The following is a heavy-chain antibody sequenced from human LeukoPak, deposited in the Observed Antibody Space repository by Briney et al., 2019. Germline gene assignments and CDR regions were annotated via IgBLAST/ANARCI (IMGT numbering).Heavy chain of an antibody. D-gene: IGHD3-10*01. CDR1: GFSFNTYP. Sequence: GGSLSLSCAASGFSFNTYPMHWGRQAPGKGLEGVAVISNDGNNKYYADSVKGRFTISRDNSNNTLSLQMNGLRVADTAVYYCARPDDSESFYRANHYWGRGTLVTVS. V-gene: IGHV3-30*04. J-gene: IGHJ4*02. CDR3: ARPDDSESFYRANHY. CDR2: ISNDGNNK.